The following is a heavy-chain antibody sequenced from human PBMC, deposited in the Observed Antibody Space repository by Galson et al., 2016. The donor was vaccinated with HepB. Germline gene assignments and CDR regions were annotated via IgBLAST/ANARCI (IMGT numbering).Heavy chain of an antibody. Sequence: SETLSLTCTVSGGSVTDFPYFWTWMRQPPGGTLEWMGFVSYDGNTKYNPSLTGRASISVDTSHNQFTLKVTSVTAADTAMYFCAGDRRFRILTGFDRYFVSWGPGTLVTVSS. CDR3: AGDRRFRILTGFDRYFVS. CDR2: VSYDGNT. CDR1: GGSVTDFPYF. D-gene: IGHD3-9*01. J-gene: IGHJ4*02. V-gene: IGHV4-61*01.